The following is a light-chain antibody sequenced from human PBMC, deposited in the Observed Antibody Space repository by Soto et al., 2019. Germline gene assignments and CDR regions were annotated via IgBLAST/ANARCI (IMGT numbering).Light chain of an antibody. CDR2: AAS. J-gene: IGKJ3*01. V-gene: IGKV1-9*01. CDR1: QGISSY. Sequence: DIQLTQSPSFLSASVGDRVTITCRASQGISSYLAWYQQKPGKAPKLLIYAASTLQSGVPSRFSGRGSGTDFTLTISSLQPEDFATYDCQQLNSYPLTVGPGTKVDIK. CDR3: QQLNSYPLT.